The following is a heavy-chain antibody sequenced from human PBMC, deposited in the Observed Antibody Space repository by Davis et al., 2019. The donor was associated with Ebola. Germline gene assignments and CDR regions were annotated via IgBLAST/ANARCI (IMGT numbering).Heavy chain of an antibody. Sequence: SVKVSCKASGGTFSSYAISWVRQAPGQGLEWMGRIIPILGIANYAQKFQGRVTITADKSTSTAYMELRSLRSDDTAVYYCARDPLVYCSSTSCYPYYYYYGMDVWGQGTTVTVSS. D-gene: IGHD2-2*01. CDR2: IIPILGIA. CDR3: ARDPLVYCSSTSCYPYYYYYGMDV. V-gene: IGHV1-69*04. CDR1: GGTFSSYA. J-gene: IGHJ6*02.